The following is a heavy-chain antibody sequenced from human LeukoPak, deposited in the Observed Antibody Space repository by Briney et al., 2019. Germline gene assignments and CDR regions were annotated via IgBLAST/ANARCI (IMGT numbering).Heavy chain of an antibody. Sequence: ASVKVSCKASGYSFTSYYMHWVRQAPGQGLEWIGIINPSGGSTSYAQKFQGRVTMTRDMSTSTDYMELSSLRSEDTAVYYCARDNSVEDTAWWLDPWGQGTLVTVSS. J-gene: IGHJ5*02. CDR2: INPSGGST. CDR3: ARDNSVEDTAWWLDP. V-gene: IGHV1-46*01. D-gene: IGHD4-23*01. CDR1: GYSFTSYY.